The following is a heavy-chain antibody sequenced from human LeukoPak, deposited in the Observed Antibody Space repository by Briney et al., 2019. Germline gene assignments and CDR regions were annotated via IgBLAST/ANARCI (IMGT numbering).Heavy chain of an antibody. D-gene: IGHD3-22*01. J-gene: IGHJ4*02. Sequence: SETLSLTCGVYGGSFSGYYWNWIRQPPGMGLEWIGEINHRGGTGYNPSLKSRVTMSVDTSKNIFSLKLTSVTAADTAVYYCARAYYYDSSAAIDYWGQGILVTVSS. CDR3: ARAYYYDSSAAIDY. CDR1: GGSFSGYY. CDR2: INHRGGT. V-gene: IGHV4-34*01.